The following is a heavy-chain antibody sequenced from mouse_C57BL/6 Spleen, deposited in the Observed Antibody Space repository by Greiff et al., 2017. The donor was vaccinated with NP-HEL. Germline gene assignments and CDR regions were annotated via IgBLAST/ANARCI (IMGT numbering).Heavy chain of an antibody. CDR1: GYAFSSYW. J-gene: IGHJ2*01. Sequence: VKLLESGAELVKPGASVKISCKASGYAFSSYWMNWVKQRPGKGLEWIGQIYPGDGDTNYNGKFKGKATLTADKSSSTAYMQLSSLASDDSAVYFCARIYYGIDYWGQGTTLTVSS. CDR2: IYPGDGDT. D-gene: IGHD2-1*01. CDR3: ARIYYGIDY. V-gene: IGHV1-80*01.